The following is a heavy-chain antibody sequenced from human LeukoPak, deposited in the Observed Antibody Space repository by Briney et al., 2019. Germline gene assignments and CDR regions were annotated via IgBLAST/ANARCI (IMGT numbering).Heavy chain of an antibody. D-gene: IGHD5-18*01. CDR3: ARAGRGFSYGYVDY. Sequence: PGGSLRLSCAASGFTSSDYYMSWLRQAPGKGLEWVSYISSSGSSIYYADSVKGRFTISRDNAKNPLYLQMNSLRAEDTAVYYCARAGRGFSYGYVDYWGQGTLVTVSS. CDR1: GFTSSDYY. J-gene: IGHJ4*02. CDR2: ISSSGSSI. V-gene: IGHV3-11*04.